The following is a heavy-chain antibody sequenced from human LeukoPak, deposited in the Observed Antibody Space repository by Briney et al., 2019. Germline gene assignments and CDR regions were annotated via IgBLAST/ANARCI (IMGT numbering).Heavy chain of an antibody. D-gene: IGHD2-15*01. CDR3: AREEGLVDGYYYYGMDV. J-gene: IGHJ6*02. CDR1: GGSISSYY. Sequence: SETLSLTCTVSGGSISSYYWGWIRQPPGKGLEWIGSIYYSGSTYYNPSLKSRVTISVDTSKNQFSLKLSSVTAADTAVYYCAREEGLVDGYYYYGMDVWGQGTTVTVSS. CDR2: IYYSGST. V-gene: IGHV4-39*07.